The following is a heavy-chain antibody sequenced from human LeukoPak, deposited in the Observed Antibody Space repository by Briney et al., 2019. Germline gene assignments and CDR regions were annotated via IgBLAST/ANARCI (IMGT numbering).Heavy chain of an antibody. D-gene: IGHD3-22*01. CDR3: AKRGVVIRVILVGFHKEAYYFDS. CDR1: GITLSNYG. V-gene: IGHV3-23*01. Sequence: GGSLKLSCAVSGITLSNYGMSWVRQAPGKGLEWVAVISGSGGSTNYADSVKGRFTISRDSPKNTLYLQMNSLRAEDTAVYFCAKRGVVIRVILVGFHKEAYYFDSWGQGALVTVSS. CDR2: ISGSGGST. J-gene: IGHJ4*02.